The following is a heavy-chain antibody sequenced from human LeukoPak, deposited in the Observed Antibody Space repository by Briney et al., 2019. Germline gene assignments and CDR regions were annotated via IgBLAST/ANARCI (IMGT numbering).Heavy chain of an antibody. CDR2: ISYDGSNK. D-gene: IGHD3-9*01. CDR3: AKSPPNTMFSPPDY. J-gene: IGHJ4*02. V-gene: IGHV3-30*18. Sequence: GGSLGLSWAASGFPFGSYTMNWVRQVPAKGLEWVHLISYDGSNKYYPDSVKGRFTISRDNSKNTLYLQMNSLRAEDTAVYYCAKSPPNTMFSPPDYWGQGTLVTVSS. CDR1: GFPFGSYT.